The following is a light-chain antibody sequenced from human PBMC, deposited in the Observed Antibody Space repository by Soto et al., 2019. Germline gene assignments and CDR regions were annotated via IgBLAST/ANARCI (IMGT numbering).Light chain of an antibody. CDR2: EVT. CDR3: SSYTSSSTYV. V-gene: IGLV2-14*01. Sequence: QSVMTQPAAVCGSPGQSITISCTGTGSDVGGYDYVSWYQHHPGKAPKVMIYEVTNRPSGVSNRFSGSKSGNTASLTISGLLAEDEADYYCSSYTSSSTYVFGTGTKVTLL. J-gene: IGLJ1*01. CDR1: GSDVGGYDY.